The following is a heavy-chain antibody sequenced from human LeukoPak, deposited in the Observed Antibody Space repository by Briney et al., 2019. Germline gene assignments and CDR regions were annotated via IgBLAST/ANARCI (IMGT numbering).Heavy chain of an antibody. Sequence: SLRLSCAASGFTFDDYAMHWVRQAPGKGLEWVSGISWNSGSIGYADSVKGRFTISRDNAKNSLYLQMNSLRAEDTALYYCAKDISRLGELTLFDYWGQGTLVTVSS. V-gene: IGHV3-9*01. CDR1: GFTFDDYA. D-gene: IGHD3-16*01. CDR2: ISWNSGSI. J-gene: IGHJ4*02. CDR3: AKDISRLGELTLFDY.